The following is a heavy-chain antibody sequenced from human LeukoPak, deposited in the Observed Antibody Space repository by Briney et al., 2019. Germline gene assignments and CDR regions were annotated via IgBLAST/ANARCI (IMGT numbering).Heavy chain of an antibody. CDR3: ARLRATTVTFGY. D-gene: IGHD4-17*01. Sequence: SETLSLTCTVSGDSISNYYWSWIRQPPGKGLEWIGYIYTSGGTNYNPSLKSRVTISAHTSKNQFSLNLTSVTAADTAVYYCARLRATTVTFGYWGQGALVTVSS. CDR2: IYTSGGT. CDR1: GDSISNYY. J-gene: IGHJ4*02. V-gene: IGHV4-4*09.